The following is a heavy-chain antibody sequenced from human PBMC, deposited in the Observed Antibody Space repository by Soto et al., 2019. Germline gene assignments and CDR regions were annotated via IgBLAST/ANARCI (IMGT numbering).Heavy chain of an antibody. V-gene: IGHV4-59*02. CDR2: IHYSGGT. D-gene: IGHD3-10*01. J-gene: IGHJ5*02. Sequence: SETLSLTCTVYGGSVSSHYWSWIRQPPGKGLEWTGFIHYSGGTKYNPSLESRVTMSVDTSQNQLSLRLNSVTAADTAVYYCARESAGSGKNNWFDPWGLGTLVTVSS. CDR1: GGSVSSHY. CDR3: ARESAGSGKNNWFDP.